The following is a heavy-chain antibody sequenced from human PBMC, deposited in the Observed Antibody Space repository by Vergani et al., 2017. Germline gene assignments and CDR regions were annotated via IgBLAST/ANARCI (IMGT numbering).Heavy chain of an antibody. CDR2: INSDGSST. J-gene: IGHJ6*02. CDR3: ARDKKQQLVRGGYYYYGMDV. CDR1: GFTFSSYW. Sequence: EVQLVESGRGLVQPGGSLRLSCAASGFTFSSYWMHWVRQAPGKGLVWVSRINSDGSSTSYADSVKGRFTISRDNAKNTLYLQMNSLRAEDTAVYYCARDKKQQLVRGGYYYYGMDVWGQGTTVTVSS. V-gene: IGHV3-74*01. D-gene: IGHD6-13*01.